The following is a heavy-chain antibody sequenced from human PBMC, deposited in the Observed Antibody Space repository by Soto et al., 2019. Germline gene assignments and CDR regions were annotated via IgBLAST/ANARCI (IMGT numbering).Heavy chain of an antibody. CDR3: ARDVSPGSSSLYLDAFDI. J-gene: IGHJ3*02. CDR1: GFSFGSSW. CDR2: IKKDGSQI. D-gene: IGHD6-13*01. V-gene: IGHV3-7*05. Sequence: EVQLVESGGGLVQPGGSLRLSCVASGFSFGSSWMTWVRQAPGKGLEWVANIKKDGSQISYLDSVRGRFTISRDNAKNSLYLQMISLRAEYTALYYWARDVSPGSSSLYLDAFDIWGQGKRVTVSS.